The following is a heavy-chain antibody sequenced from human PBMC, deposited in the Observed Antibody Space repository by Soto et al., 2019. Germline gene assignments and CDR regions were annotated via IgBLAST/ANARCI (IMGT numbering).Heavy chain of an antibody. CDR2: IIPIFGTA. CDR3: ARECTMVRGVYYYYYGMDV. CDR1: GGTFSSYA. Sequence: QVQLVQSGAEVKKPGSSVKVSCKASGGTFSSYAISWVRQAPGQGLEWMGGIIPIFGTANYAQKFQGRVTITADESTSTAYIELRSLRSEDTAVYYCARECTMVRGVYYYYYGMDVWGQGTTVTVSS. V-gene: IGHV1-69*01. J-gene: IGHJ6*02. D-gene: IGHD3-10*01.